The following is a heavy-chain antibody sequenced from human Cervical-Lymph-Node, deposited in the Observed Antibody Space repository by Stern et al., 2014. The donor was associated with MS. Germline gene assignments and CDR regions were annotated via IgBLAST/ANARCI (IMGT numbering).Heavy chain of an antibody. D-gene: IGHD2-2*01. V-gene: IGHV7-4-1*02. CDR2: INTNPGNT. CDR3: ARVKPAAILDY. J-gene: IGHJ4*02. CDR1: GYTFTRNA. Sequence: VQLVQSGSELKKPGASVKVSCKGSGYTFTRNAMNWVRQAPGQRLEWMGWINTNPGNTTYAQGFTGRFVFSLDTSDSTAYLQISSLKAEDTAIYYCARVKPAAILDYWGQGTLVTVSS.